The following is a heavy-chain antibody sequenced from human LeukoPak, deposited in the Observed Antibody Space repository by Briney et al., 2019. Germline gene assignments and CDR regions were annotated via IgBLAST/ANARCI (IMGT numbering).Heavy chain of an antibody. J-gene: IGHJ2*01. CDR3: ARVYGRRYFDL. CDR2: IYYSGST. Sequence: SETLSLTCTVSGGSISSHYRSWIRQPPGKGLEWIGYIYYSGSTNYNPSLKSRVTISVDTSKNQFSLKLSSVTAADTAVYYCARVYGRRYFDLWGRGTLVTVSS. D-gene: IGHD3-10*01. CDR1: GGSISSHY. V-gene: IGHV4-59*11.